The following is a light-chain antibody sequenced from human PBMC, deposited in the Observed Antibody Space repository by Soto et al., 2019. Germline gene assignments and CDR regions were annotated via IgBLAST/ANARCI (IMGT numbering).Light chain of an antibody. CDR1: QIISSW. CDR2: DAS. CDR3: QHCQPYGDSPPLT. Sequence: QMTQSPSTLSASVGDRVTISFGAIQIISSWLAWYQQKPGKAPNLLIYDASSLESGVPSRFSGSGSGTDFTLTISRLEPEDFAVYYCQHCQPYGDSPPLTFGGGTKVDI. V-gene: IGKV1-5*01. J-gene: IGKJ4*01.